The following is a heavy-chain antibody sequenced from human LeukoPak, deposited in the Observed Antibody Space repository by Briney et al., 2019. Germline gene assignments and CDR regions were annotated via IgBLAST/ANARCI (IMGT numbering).Heavy chain of an antibody. CDR1: GFTFSSYW. V-gene: IGHV3-74*01. CDR2: INSDGRTT. D-gene: IGHD2-8*02. Sequence: PGRSLRLSCAASGFTFSSYWMHWVRQVPGKGLVWVSRINSDGRTTTYADSVKGRFTISRDNSKNTLYLQMNSLRDEDAAVYQCTRVQAGRSGHMDVWGRGTTVTVSS. J-gene: IGHJ6*02. CDR3: TRVQAGRSGHMDV.